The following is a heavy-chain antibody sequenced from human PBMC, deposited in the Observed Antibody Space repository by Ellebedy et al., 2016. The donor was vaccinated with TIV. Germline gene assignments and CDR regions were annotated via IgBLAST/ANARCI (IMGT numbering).Heavy chain of an antibody. CDR2: IYQDGSDQ. V-gene: IGHV3-7*01. Sequence: GESLKISCAASGFSFRNYWMSRVRQAPGKGLEWVANIYQDGSDQYYVDSVKGRFTISRDNANKLLFLQMNSLRVEDTAVYYCARRGSYGDYAVQVNSWFDRWGQGTLVTVSS. CDR3: ARRGSYGDYAVQVNSWFDR. D-gene: IGHD4-17*01. J-gene: IGHJ5*02. CDR1: GFSFRNYW.